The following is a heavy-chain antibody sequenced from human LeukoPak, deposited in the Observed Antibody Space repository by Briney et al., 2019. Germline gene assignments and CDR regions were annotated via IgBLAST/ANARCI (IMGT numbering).Heavy chain of an antibody. V-gene: IGHV3-48*03. CDR2: ISSSGSNI. CDR1: GFTLSSYE. Sequence: GGSLRLSCAASGFTLSSYEMNWVRQAPGKGLEWVSYISSSGSNIYYADSVKGRFTISRDNAKNSLYLQMNSLRAEDTAVYYCARVTGAMYYYESSGYYFDYWGQGTLVTVSS. D-gene: IGHD3-22*01. CDR3: ARVTGAMYYYESSGYYFDY. J-gene: IGHJ4*02.